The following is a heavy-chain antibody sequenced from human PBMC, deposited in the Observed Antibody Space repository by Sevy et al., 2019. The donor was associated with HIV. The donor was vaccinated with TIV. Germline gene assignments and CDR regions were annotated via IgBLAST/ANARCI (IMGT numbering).Heavy chain of an antibody. CDR3: AKDSGSYYLPKYYFDY. D-gene: IGHD1-26*01. CDR1: GFTFSSYA. CDR2: ISGSGGST. Sequence: GGSLRLSCAASGFTFSSYAMNWVRQAPGKGLEWVSAISGSGGSTYYADSVKGRFTISRDNSKNTLYLQMNSLRAEDTAVYYCAKDSGSYYLPKYYFDYWGQGTLVTVSS. J-gene: IGHJ4*02. V-gene: IGHV3-23*01.